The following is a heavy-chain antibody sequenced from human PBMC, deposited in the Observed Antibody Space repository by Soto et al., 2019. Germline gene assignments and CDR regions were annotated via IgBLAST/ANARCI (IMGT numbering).Heavy chain of an antibody. V-gene: IGHV4-59*08. Sequence: QVQLQESGPGLVRPLETLSLTCTVSGGPIRGYYWSWIRQSPERGLEWIGYIYYSGSTNSNPSLKSRVTISVDTSKNHFSLNLTSVTAADTAVYYCARGVTGIDSWGQGALVTVSS. CDR2: IYYSGST. CDR1: GGPIRGYY. D-gene: IGHD1-1*01. CDR3: ARGVTGIDS. J-gene: IGHJ4*02.